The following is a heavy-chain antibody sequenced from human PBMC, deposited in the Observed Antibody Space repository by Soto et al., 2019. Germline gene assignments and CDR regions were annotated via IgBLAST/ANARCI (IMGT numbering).Heavy chain of an antibody. Sequence: EVKLVESGGGLVQPGGSLRLSYAASGFTFSDHYMDWVRQAPGKGLEWVARTRNKANNYTTEYAASVKGRFTISRDDSKNSLYLQMNSLKTEDTAVYYCARAVPGSRFDFWGQGTLVTVSS. J-gene: IGHJ4*02. V-gene: IGHV3-72*01. CDR3: ARAVPGSRFDF. CDR1: GFTFSDHY. D-gene: IGHD6-19*01. CDR2: TRNKANNYTT.